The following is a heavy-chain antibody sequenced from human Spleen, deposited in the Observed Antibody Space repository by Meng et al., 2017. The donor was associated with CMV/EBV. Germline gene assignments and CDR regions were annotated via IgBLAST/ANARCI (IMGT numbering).Heavy chain of an antibody. D-gene: IGHD4/OR15-4a*01. V-gene: IGHV1-46*01. CDR1: GYTCTCYY. J-gene: IGHJ4*02. CDR3: ARETYGGRSPFDY. CDR2: VNPSGGST. Sequence: GYTCTCYYIHWVRQAPGQGIEWMRLVNPSGGSTTYAQKFQGRVAMTRDTSTSTVYMDVSGLRSEDTAVYYCARETYGGRSPFDYWGQGTLVTVSS.